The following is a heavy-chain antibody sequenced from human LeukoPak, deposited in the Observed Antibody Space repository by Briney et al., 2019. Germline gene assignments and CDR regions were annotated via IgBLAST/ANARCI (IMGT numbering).Heavy chain of an antibody. V-gene: IGHV4-34*01. Sequence: PSETLSLTCAVSGGSFGSYYWTWIRQSPGNGLEWIGQIDHTGTTAYNPSLKTRVTISLDTSKTQFSVNVTSLTAADTAVYYCARGHWGGYNRFDYWGRGTQVTVSS. CDR1: GGSFGSYY. CDR2: IDHTGTT. D-gene: IGHD5-24*01. CDR3: ARGHWGGYNRFDY. J-gene: IGHJ4*02.